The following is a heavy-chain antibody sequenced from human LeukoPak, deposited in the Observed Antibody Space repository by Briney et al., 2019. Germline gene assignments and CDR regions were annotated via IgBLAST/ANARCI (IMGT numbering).Heavy chain of an antibody. Sequence: ASVKVSCKASGYTFTGYYMHWVRQAPGQGLEWMGIINPSGGSTSYAQKFQGRVTMTRDTSTSTVYMELSSLRSEDTAVYYCARALGGDHTFDIWGQGTMVTVSS. CDR1: GYTFTGYY. D-gene: IGHD2-21*01. CDR3: ARALGGDHTFDI. J-gene: IGHJ3*02. V-gene: IGHV1-46*01. CDR2: INPSGGST.